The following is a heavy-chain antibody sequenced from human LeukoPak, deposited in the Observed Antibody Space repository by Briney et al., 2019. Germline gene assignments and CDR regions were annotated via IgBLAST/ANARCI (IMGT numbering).Heavy chain of an antibody. Sequence: SETLSLTCTVSGDSISNYYWSWIRQPPGKGLEWIGYIYYRGSTNYSPSLESRVTISLDTSKNQFSLKLGSVTAADTAVYYCARTYSSSLTWFDPWGQGTLVTVSS. CDR3: ARTYSSSLTWFDP. D-gene: IGHD6-13*01. J-gene: IGHJ5*02. CDR1: GDSISNYY. CDR2: IYYRGST. V-gene: IGHV4-59*01.